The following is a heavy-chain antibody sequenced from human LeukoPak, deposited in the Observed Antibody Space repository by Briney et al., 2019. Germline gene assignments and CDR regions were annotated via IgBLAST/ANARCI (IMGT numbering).Heavy chain of an antibody. D-gene: IGHD3-16*01. V-gene: IGHV4-39*01. CDR2: IYYSGST. CDR3: AKKFGA. CDR1: GGSISGSSYY. Sequence: KPSQTLSLTCAVSGGSISGSSYYWGWIRQPPGKGLEWIGSIYYSGSTYYNPSLKSRVTISVDTSKNQFSLKLNSVTATDTAVYYRAKKFGAWGQGTLVTVSS. J-gene: IGHJ4*02.